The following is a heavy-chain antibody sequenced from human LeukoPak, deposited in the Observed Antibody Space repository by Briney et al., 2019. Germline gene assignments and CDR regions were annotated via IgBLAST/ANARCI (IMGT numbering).Heavy chain of an antibody. Sequence: GGSLRLSCAASGFTFSSYSMNWVRQAPGKGLEWVSYISSSSSTIYYADSVKGRFTISRDNSKNTLYLQMNSLRAEDTAVYYCAKEIVATYFDYWGQGTLVTVSS. J-gene: IGHJ4*02. D-gene: IGHD5-12*01. CDR2: ISSSSSTI. CDR3: AKEIVATYFDY. V-gene: IGHV3-48*01. CDR1: GFTFSSYS.